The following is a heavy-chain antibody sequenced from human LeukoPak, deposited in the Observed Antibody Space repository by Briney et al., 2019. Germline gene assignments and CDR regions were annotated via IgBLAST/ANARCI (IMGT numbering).Heavy chain of an antibody. CDR1: GFTFSNAW. Sequence: GGSLRLSCAASGFTFSNAWMSWVRQAPGKGLEWGGRIKSKTDGGTTDYAAPVKGRFTISRDDSKHTLYLQMNSLKTEDTAVYYCIYVDFDWLSWGFDPWGQGTLVTVSS. V-gene: IGHV3-15*01. CDR2: IKSKTDGGTT. J-gene: IGHJ5*02. D-gene: IGHD3-9*01. CDR3: IYVDFDWLSWGFDP.